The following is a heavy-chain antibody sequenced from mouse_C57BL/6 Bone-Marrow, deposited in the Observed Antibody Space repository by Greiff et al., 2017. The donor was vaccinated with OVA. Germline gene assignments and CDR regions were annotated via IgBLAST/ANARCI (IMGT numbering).Heavy chain of an antibody. CDR2: ISDGGSYT. D-gene: IGHD1-1*01. V-gene: IGHV5-4*01. CDR1: GFTFSSYA. Sequence: EVKLVESGGGLVKPGGSLKLSCAASGFTFSSYAMSWVRQTPEKRLEWVATISDGGSYTYYPDNVKGRFTISRDNAKNNLYLQMSHLKSEDTAMYYCARDRGGSSYENYWGQGTTLTVSS. CDR3: ARDRGGSSYENY. J-gene: IGHJ2*01.